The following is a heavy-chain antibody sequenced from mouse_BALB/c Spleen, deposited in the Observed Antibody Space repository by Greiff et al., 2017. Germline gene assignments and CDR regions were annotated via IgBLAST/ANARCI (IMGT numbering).Heavy chain of an antibody. CDR1: GFTFSSYG. CDR3: ARREGYSAWFAY. Sequence: EVKLVESGGDLVKPGGSLKLSCAASGFTFSSYGMSWVRQTPDKRLEWVATISSGGSYTYYPDSVKGRFTISRDNAKNTLYLQMSSLKSEDTAMYYCARREGYSAWFAYWGQGTLVTVSA. CDR2: ISSGGSYT. V-gene: IGHV5-6*02. J-gene: IGHJ3*01. D-gene: IGHD3-1*01.